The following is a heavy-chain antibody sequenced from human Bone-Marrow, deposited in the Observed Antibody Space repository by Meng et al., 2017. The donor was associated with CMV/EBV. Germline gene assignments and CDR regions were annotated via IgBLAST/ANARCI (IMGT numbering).Heavy chain of an antibody. CDR3: ARLNTDYYFDF. CDR2: FYTSGNT. J-gene: IGHJ4*02. Sequence: GGSLRLSCAASGFTFSRSGMSWVRQAPGKGLEWVSVFYTSGNTYYSDSVRGRFTISRDNSRNTLFLQMNNLRVEDTAIYYCARLNTDYYFDFWGQGTLVTVSS. V-gene: IGHV3-23*03. CDR1: GFTFSRSG. D-gene: IGHD2-21*02.